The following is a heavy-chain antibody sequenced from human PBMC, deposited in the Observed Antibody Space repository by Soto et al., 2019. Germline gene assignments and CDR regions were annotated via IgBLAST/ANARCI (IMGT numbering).Heavy chain of an antibody. D-gene: IGHD3-10*01. CDR3: ARPTCLVTGDAFYI. CDR2: IFHSGAA. Sequence: QVQLHESGPGVVKPSGTLSLTCEVSGVSISSSNWWSWVRQTPGKGLEWIGEIFHSGAAYYSPSLKRRGTMSVDQAKNLCSLKLTSVTAAYTAMYYCARPTCLVTGDAFYIWCKGTLVTV. V-gene: IGHV4-4*02. J-gene: IGHJ3*02. CDR1: GVSISSSNW.